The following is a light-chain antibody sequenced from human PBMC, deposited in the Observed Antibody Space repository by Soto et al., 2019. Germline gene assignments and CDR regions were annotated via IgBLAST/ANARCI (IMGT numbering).Light chain of an antibody. CDR3: QQIIKWRELT. Sequence: EIVLTQSPATLSLSPGERATLSCRASQSVSSYLAWYQQKPGQAPRLLIYDASNRATGIPARFSGSGSGTDVTLHISSLGPEVFAVYYCQQIIKWRELTSDQGTRLEIK. V-gene: IGKV3-11*01. CDR2: DAS. J-gene: IGKJ5*01. CDR1: QSVSSY.